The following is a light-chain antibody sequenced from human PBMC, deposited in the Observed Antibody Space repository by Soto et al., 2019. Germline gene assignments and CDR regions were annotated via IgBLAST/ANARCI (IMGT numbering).Light chain of an antibody. V-gene: IGKV4-1*01. Sequence: DIVMTQSPDSLAVSLGERATINCKSSQSVLYSSNNKNYLAWYQQRPGQPPKLLIYWASTRESGVPDRFSGSGSGTGFTLTIPSLQAEDLAVYYCQQYESTPPTFGQGTKLEIK. CDR3: QQYESTPPT. CDR1: QSVLYSSNNKNY. CDR2: WAS. J-gene: IGKJ2*01.